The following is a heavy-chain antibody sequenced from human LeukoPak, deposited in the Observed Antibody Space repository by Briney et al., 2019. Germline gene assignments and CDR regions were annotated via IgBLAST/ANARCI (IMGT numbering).Heavy chain of an antibody. CDR3: AREYFRAFDI. CDR1: GYSISSGYY. D-gene: IGHD2-8*01. Sequence: SETLSLTCTVSGYSISSGYYWCWSRQPPGRRLEWIGSIYHSGSTYYKPSLKSRVTISVDTSKNQFSLKLSSVTAADTAVYYCAREYFRAFDIWGQGTMVTVSS. V-gene: IGHV4-38-2*02. CDR2: IYHSGST. J-gene: IGHJ3*02.